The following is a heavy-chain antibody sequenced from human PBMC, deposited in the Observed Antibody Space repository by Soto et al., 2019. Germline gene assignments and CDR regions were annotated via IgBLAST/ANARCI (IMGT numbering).Heavy chain of an antibody. J-gene: IGHJ4*02. D-gene: IGHD3-22*01. CDR2: ISSSGSTK. CDR1: GFTFRNYE. Sequence: GGSLRLSCAASGFTFRNYEMNWVRQAPGKGLEWISYISSSGSTKSYADSVKGRFTISRDNAQNSLFLQMNSLRAEDTAVYYCARDYDSTGYVFDYWGQGTLVTGSS. CDR3: ARDYDSTGYVFDY. V-gene: IGHV3-48*03.